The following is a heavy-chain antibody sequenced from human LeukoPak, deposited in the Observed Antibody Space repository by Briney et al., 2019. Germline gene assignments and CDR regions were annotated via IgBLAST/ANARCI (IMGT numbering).Heavy chain of an antibody. J-gene: IGHJ4*02. CDR3: ARWYYYDSSGYHYYFDY. CDR2: IYHSGST. Sequence: PSETLSLTCTVSGGSISSSSYYWGWIRQPPGKGLEWIGSIYHSGSTYYNPSLKSRVTISVDTSKNQFSLKLSSVTAADTAVYYCARWYYYDSSGYHYYFDYWGQGTLVTVSS. D-gene: IGHD3-22*01. CDR1: GGSISSSSYY. V-gene: IGHV4-39*07.